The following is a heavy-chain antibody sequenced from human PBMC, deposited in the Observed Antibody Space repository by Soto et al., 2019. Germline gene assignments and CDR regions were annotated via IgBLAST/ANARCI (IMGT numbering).Heavy chain of an antibody. J-gene: IGHJ4*02. CDR3: AKRSGFDSGLFDY. CDR1: GLTFTKYA. D-gene: IGHD5-12*01. CDR2: ISGSGSAT. Sequence: HPGGSLRLSCAVSGLTFTKYAMSWVRQAPGKGLEWVSAISGSGSATHYADSVKGRFTIPRDNFKNTVSLQMNSLRVDDTAIYFCAKRSGFDSGLFDYWGQGSLVTVSS. V-gene: IGHV3-23*01.